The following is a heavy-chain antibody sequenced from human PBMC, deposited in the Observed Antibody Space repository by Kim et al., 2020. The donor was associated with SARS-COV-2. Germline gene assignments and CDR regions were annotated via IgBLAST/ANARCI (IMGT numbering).Heavy chain of an antibody. V-gene: IGHV3-53*01. CDR3: ARVAENNWFDP. Sequence: TYYADSVKGRFTISRDNSKNTLYLQMNSLRAEDTAVYYCARVAENNWFDPWGQGTLVTVSS. J-gene: IGHJ5*02. CDR2: T. D-gene: IGHD2-21*01.